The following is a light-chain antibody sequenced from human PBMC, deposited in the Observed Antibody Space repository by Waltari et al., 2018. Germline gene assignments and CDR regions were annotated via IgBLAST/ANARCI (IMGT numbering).Light chain of an antibody. J-gene: IGKJ2*01. CDR1: QNLSSNF. Sequence: VLTQSPGTLSLSPGDKASLSCKASQNLSSNFLAWYRQRPGQPPGLLIHGAAKRAAGIPDTFSGSGSGTEFTLTSSRLEDEDSAVYYCQQYGTSPYTFGQGTKVEIK. CDR3: QQYGTSPYT. V-gene: IGKV3-20*01. CDR2: GAA.